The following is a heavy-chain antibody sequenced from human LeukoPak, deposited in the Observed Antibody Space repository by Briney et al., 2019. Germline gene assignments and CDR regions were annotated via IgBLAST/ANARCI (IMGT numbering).Heavy chain of an antibody. CDR3: ASKDGSRYYFDY. J-gene: IGHJ4*02. CDR2: IYYSGST. V-gene: IGHV4-31*03. CDR1: GGSINSGDYY. Sequence: SQTLSLTCTVSGGSINSGDYYWSWIRQHPGKGLEWIGYIYYSGSTYYNPSLKSRVTILIDTSKNQFSLKLSSVTAADTAVYFCASKDGSRYYFDYWGQGILVTVSS. D-gene: IGHD3-10*01.